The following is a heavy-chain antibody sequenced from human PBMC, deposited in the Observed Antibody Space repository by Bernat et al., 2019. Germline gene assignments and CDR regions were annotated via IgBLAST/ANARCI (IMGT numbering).Heavy chain of an antibody. V-gene: IGHV3-23*01. Sequence: EVQLLESGGGLVQPGGSLRLSCAASGFTFSSYAMSWFRRAPGKWLEWVSAISGSGGSTYYADSVKGRFTISRDTSKNTLHLQMNSLRAEDTAVYYCAKSGDTAMDDYDHGMDVWGQGTTVTVSS. D-gene: IGHD5-18*01. CDR3: AKSGDTAMDDYDHGMDV. CDR1: GFTFSSYA. J-gene: IGHJ6*02. CDR2: ISGSGGST.